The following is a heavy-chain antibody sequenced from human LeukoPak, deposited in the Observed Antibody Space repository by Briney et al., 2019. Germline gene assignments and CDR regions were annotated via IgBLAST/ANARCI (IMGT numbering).Heavy chain of an antibody. D-gene: IGHD5-12*01. CDR2: ISSSSSYI. CDR3: ARDNSGYDLGPFY. CDR1: GFTFSSYA. J-gene: IGHJ4*02. V-gene: IGHV3-21*04. Sequence: GGSLRLSCAASGFTFSSYAMSWVRQAPGKGLEWVSSISSSSSYIYYADSVKGRFTISRDNAKNSLYLQMNSLRAEDTAVYYCARDNSGYDLGPFYWGQGTLVTVSS.